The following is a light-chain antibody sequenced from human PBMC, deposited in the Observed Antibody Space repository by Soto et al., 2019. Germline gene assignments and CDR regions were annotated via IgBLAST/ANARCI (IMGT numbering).Light chain of an antibody. CDR2: YND. Sequence: QSVLTQPPSVSGAPGQRVTISCTGSSSNLGSGFDVQWYQQLPGTAPKLLIYYNDNRPSGVPDRFSGSKSGTSASLAITRLQADDEADYYCQSYDSSLSGHVVFGGGTKLTVL. V-gene: IGLV1-40*01. J-gene: IGLJ2*01. CDR3: QSYDSSLSGHVV. CDR1: SSNLGSGFD.